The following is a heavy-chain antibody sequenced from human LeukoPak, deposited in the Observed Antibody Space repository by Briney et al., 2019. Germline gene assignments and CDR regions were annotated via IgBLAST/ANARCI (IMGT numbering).Heavy chain of an antibody. Sequence: GASVKVSCKPSGYTFTGYYMHWVRPAPGQGLEWMGWIDPDSGGTNYAQKFQGRVTMTRDTSISTAYMEVGRLRSDDTAVYYCARPPGRDGYNRYDYWGQGTLVTVSS. CDR2: IDPDSGGT. CDR1: GYTFTGYY. D-gene: IGHD5-24*01. CDR3: ARPPGRDGYNRYDY. J-gene: IGHJ4*02. V-gene: IGHV1-2*02.